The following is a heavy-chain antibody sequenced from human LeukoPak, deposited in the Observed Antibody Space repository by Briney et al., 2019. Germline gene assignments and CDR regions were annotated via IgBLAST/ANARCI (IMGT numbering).Heavy chain of an antibody. J-gene: IGHJ4*02. CDR2: IWNDGSQK. CDR1: GFTFSSYG. Sequence: GRSLRLSCAASGFTFSSYGMHWVRQAPGKGLEWVAVIWNDGSQKYYADSVQGRFTISRDNSKNTLYLQMNSLRAEDTAVYYCARDKGPYYFDQWGQGTLLTVSS. V-gene: IGHV3-33*01. CDR3: ARDKGPYYFDQ.